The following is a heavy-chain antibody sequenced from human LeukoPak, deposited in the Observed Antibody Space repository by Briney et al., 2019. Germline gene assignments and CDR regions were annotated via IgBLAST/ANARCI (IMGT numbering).Heavy chain of an antibody. V-gene: IGHV1-2*04. CDR1: GYTFTGYY. CDR2: INPNSGGT. J-gene: IGHJ4*02. CDR3: ARDPFAVAGTYYDY. D-gene: IGHD6-19*01. Sequence: ASVKVSCKDSGYTFTGYYMHWVRQAPGQGLEWMGWINPNSGGTNYAQKFQGWVTMTRDTSISTAYMELSRLRSDDTAVYYCARDPFAVAGTYYDYWGQGTLVTVSS.